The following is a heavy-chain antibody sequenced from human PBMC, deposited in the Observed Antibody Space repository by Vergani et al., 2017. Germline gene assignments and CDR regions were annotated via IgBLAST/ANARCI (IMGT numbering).Heavy chain of an antibody. V-gene: IGHV3-30*18. D-gene: IGHD1-26*01. Sequence: QVQLVESGGGVVQPGRSLRLSCAASGFTFSSYGMHWVRQAPGKGLEWVAVISYDGSNKYYADSVKGRFTISRDNSKNTLYLQMNSLRAVDTAVYYCAKAKDETKYSGSTSFDYWGQGTLVTVSS. CDR2: ISYDGSNK. CDR3: AKAKDETKYSGSTSFDY. CDR1: GFTFSSYG. J-gene: IGHJ4*02.